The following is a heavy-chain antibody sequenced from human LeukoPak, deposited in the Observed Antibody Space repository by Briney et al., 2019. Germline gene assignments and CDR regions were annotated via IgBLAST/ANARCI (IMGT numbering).Heavy chain of an antibody. CDR3: ARVWGPYSSSYYVYYFDS. CDR1: GFNFDDYV. D-gene: IGHD6-13*01. V-gene: IGHV3-23*01. Sequence: GGSLRLSCAASGFNFDDYVMTWVRQAPGKGLEWVSAISSRRSSTYYADSVKPRFTISRDNSRNTLYLHMSSLRAEDTATYYCARVWGPYSSSYYVYYFDSWGQGTLVTVSS. J-gene: IGHJ4*02. CDR2: ISSRRSST.